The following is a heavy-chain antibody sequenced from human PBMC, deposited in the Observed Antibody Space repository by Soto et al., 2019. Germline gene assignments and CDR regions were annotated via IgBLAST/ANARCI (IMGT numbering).Heavy chain of an antibody. Sequence: QVQLVQSGAEVKKPGSSVKVSCKASGGTFSSYAISWVRQAPGQGLEWMGGIIPIFGTANYAQKFQGRVTITADKSPSTAYMELSSLRSEDTAVYYCARDRLGYCSSTSCYYYYYYYGMDVWGQGTTVTVSS. CDR1: GGTFSSYA. CDR2: IIPIFGTA. D-gene: IGHD2-2*01. CDR3: ARDRLGYCSSTSCYYYYYYYGMDV. J-gene: IGHJ6*02. V-gene: IGHV1-69*06.